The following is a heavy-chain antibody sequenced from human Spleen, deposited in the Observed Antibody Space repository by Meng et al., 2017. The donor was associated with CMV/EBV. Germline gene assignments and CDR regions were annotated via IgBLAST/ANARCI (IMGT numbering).Heavy chain of an antibody. V-gene: IGHV4-59*01. J-gene: IGHJ6*02. D-gene: IGHD3-10*01. CDR3: ARDRAYGMDV. CDR2: IYYSGST. Sequence: SETLSLTCTVSGGSISSYYWSWIRQPPGKGLEWIGYIYYSGSTNYNPSLKSRVAISEDTSKNQFSLKLSSVTAADTVVYYCARDRAYGMDVWGQGTTVTVSS. CDR1: GGSISSYY.